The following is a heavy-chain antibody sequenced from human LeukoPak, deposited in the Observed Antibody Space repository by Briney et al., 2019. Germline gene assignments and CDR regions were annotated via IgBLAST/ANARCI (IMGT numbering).Heavy chain of an antibody. V-gene: IGHV3-30*18. Sequence: GCSLRLSCAASEFTVSSTYISWVREAPGKGLEWVAVISYDGSYKFYADSVKGRFTISRDNSKSTLYLQMNSLRAEDTAVYYCAKDRYSGLNTIDYWGQGTLVTVSS. D-gene: IGHD6-13*01. J-gene: IGHJ4*02. CDR3: AKDRYSGLNTIDY. CDR1: EFTVSSTY. CDR2: ISYDGSYK.